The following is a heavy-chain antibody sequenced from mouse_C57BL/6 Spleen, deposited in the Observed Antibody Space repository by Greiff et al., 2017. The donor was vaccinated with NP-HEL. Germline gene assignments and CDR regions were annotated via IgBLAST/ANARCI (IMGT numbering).Heavy chain of an antibody. CDR2: IHPNSGST. J-gene: IGHJ4*01. CDR3: ARERRASYGSDYAMDY. V-gene: IGHV1-64*01. Sequence: VQLQQSGAELVKPGASVKLSCKASGYTFTSYWMHWVKQRPGQGLEWIGMIHPNSGSTNYNEKFKSKATLTVDKSSSTAYMQLSSLTSEDSAVYYCARERRASYGSDYAMDYWGQGTSVTVSS. D-gene: IGHD1-1*01. CDR1: GYTFTSYW.